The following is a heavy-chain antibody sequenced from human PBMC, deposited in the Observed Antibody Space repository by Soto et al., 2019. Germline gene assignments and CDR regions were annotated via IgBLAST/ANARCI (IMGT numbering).Heavy chain of an antibody. Sequence: QVQLQESGPGLVKPSETLSLTCTVSGGSISSYYWSWIRQPPGKGLEWIGYIYYSGSTNYNPSLKSRVTISVDKSKNQFSLKLSSVTAADTAVYYCARAAFFGRDYYYMDVWGKGTTVTVSS. CDR2: IYYSGST. D-gene: IGHD3-3*01. J-gene: IGHJ6*03. CDR3: ARAAFFGRDYYYMDV. CDR1: GGSISSYY. V-gene: IGHV4-59*01.